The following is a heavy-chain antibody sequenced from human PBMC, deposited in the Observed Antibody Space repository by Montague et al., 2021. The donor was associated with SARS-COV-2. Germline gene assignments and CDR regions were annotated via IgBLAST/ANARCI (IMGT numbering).Heavy chain of an antibody. Sequence: LSLTCAVYGGSFSDYHWSWIRQPPGGGLEWIGRINHGGSTKYNPSLKSRVTISIDTSKNQFSLKLSSVTAADTAVYYCARGTPGYWGQGTLVTVSS. J-gene: IGHJ4*02. V-gene: IGHV4-34*01. CDR2: INHGGST. D-gene: IGHD2-2*03. CDR3: ARGTPGY. CDR1: GGSFSDYH.